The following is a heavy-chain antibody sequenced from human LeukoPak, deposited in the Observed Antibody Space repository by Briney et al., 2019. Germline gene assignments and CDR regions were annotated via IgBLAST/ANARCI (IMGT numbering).Heavy chain of an antibody. CDR1: GFTFSSYS. D-gene: IGHD6-19*01. J-gene: IGHJ4*02. Sequence: PGGSLRLSCAASGFTFSSYSMNWVRQAPGKGLEWVSYISSSSSTTYYADSVKGRFTISRDNAKNSLYLQMNSLRAEDTAVYYCARGAVAGTDYWGQGTLVTVSS. CDR2: ISSSSSTT. V-gene: IGHV3-48*01. CDR3: ARGAVAGTDY.